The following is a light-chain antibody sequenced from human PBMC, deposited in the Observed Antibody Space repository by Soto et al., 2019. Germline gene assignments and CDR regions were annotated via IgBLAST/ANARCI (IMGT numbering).Light chain of an antibody. V-gene: IGKV1-39*01. Sequence: DIQMTQSPSSLSASVGDRVTITCRASQSISSYLNWYQQKPGKAPKLLSYDASTLQSGVPSRFSGSRSGTEFTLTISSLQPEDFASYYCQQRAYYPLTFGGGTRVEI. CDR2: DAS. CDR1: QSISSY. CDR3: QQRAYYPLT. J-gene: IGKJ4*01.